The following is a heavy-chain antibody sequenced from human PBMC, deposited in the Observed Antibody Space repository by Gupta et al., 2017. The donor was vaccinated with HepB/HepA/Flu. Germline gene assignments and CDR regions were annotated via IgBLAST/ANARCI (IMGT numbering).Heavy chain of an antibody. CDR1: GFPFDDYG. CDR3: ARATGDNWCHVDY. Sequence: QVQLVDSGRGVVQPGRSLRLSCAASGFPFDDYGMHWGRQAPGKGQGLEAVLIIYGTKKSYTDSVKGRCSITSDNSESMVYLQMNSMRAEDTAVDFCARATGDNWCHVDYWGQGTLVTVSS. CDR2: LIIYGTKK. V-gene: IGHV3-33*05. D-gene: IGHD1-1*01. J-gene: IGHJ4*02.